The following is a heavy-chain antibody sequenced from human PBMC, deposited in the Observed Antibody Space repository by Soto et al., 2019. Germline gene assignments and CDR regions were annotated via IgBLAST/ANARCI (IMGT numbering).Heavy chain of an antibody. J-gene: IGHJ4*02. CDR3: ARQPSIAVAATRSQLDY. CDR1: GGTFSSYT. D-gene: IGHD6-19*01. V-gene: IGHV1-69*02. Sequence: QVQLVQSGAEVKKPGSSVKVSCKASGGTFSSYTISWVRQAPGQGLEWMGRIIPILGIANYAQKFQGRVTITAVKSTSTAYMELSSLRSEDTAVYYCARQPSIAVAATRSQLDYWGQGTLVTVSS. CDR2: IIPILGIA.